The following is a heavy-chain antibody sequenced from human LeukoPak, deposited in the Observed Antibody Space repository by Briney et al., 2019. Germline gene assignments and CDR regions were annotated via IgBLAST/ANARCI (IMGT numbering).Heavy chain of an antibody. CDR2: ISYDGSNK. D-gene: IGHD3-22*01. CDR3: AKDRVESYDSLSY. J-gene: IGHJ4*02. CDR1: GFTLSSYW. V-gene: IGHV3-30*18. Sequence: GGSLRLSCAASGFTLSSYWVHWVRQAPGKGLEWVAVISYDGSNKYYEDSVKGRFTISRDNSKNTLYLQVNSLRAEDTAVYYCAKDRVESYDSLSYWGQGTLVTVSS.